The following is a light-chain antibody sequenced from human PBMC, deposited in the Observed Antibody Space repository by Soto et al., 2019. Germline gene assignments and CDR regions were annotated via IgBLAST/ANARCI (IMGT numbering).Light chain of an antibody. CDR2: AAS. Sequence: AIRMTQSPSSLSASTGARVTITCRASQGISSYLAWYQQKPGQAPKLLIYAASTLQSGVPSRFSGSGSGTDFTLTISCLQSEDVATYYCQQYYSYPRTFGQGTKLEIK. V-gene: IGKV1-8*01. J-gene: IGKJ2*02. CDR1: QGISSY. CDR3: QQYYSYPRT.